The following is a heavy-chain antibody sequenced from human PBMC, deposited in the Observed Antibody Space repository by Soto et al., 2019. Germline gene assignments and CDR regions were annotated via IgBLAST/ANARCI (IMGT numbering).Heavy chain of an antibody. CDR3: ARDDYYDSSGYYQIHYYYYYHGMDV. D-gene: IGHD3-22*01. J-gene: IGHJ6*02. CDR2: ISAYNGNT. Sequence: ASVKVSCKASGYTFTSYGISWVRQAPGQGLEWMGWISAYNGNTNYAQKLQGRVTMTTDTSTSTAYMELRSLRSDDTAVYYCARDDYYDSSGYYQIHYYYYYHGMDVWGQGTTVTVSS. V-gene: IGHV1-18*01. CDR1: GYTFTSYG.